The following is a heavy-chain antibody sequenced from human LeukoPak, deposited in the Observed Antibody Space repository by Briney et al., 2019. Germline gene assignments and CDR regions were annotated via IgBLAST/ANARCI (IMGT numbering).Heavy chain of an antibody. D-gene: IGHD3-22*01. V-gene: IGHV4-59*01. J-gene: IGHJ4*02. CDR2: IFYSGTT. Sequence: SETLSLTCAVYGGSFGGYYWSWIRQPPGKGLEWIGFIFYSGTTNYNPSLKSRVTISVDTSKNQFSLKLSSVTAADTAVYYCARGGWNKFDYWGQGTLVTVSS. CDR3: ARGGWNKFDY. CDR1: GGSFGGYY.